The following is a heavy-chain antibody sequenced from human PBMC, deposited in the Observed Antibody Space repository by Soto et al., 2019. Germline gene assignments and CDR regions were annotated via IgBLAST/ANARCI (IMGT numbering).Heavy chain of an antibody. CDR3: ARKIYHRFDP. D-gene: IGHD2-2*01. CDR1: GFPFNTYA. J-gene: IGHJ5*02. CDR2: ISVSGDKT. V-gene: IGHV3-23*01. Sequence: EVQLSESGGGLVQPGGSQRLSCAASGFPFNTYAMTWVRQAPGKGLEWVSAISVSGDKTYYAESVRGRFAISRDNSQNILFLQMSGLGDEDTSLYYCARKIYHRFDPWGEGTVLIASS.